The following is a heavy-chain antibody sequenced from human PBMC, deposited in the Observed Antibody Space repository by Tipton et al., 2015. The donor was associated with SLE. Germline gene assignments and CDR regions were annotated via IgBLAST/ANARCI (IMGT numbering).Heavy chain of an antibody. V-gene: IGHV4-31*03. CDR2: IYYSGST. CDR1: GGSISSSSYY. D-gene: IGHD7-27*01. J-gene: IGHJ6*03. CDR3: ARVPPDWGGDYYMDV. Sequence: TLSLTCSVSGGSISSSSYYWSWIRQHPGKGLEWIGYIYYSGSTYYNPSLKSRVTISVDTSKNQFSLKLSSVTAADTAAYYCARVPPDWGGDYYMDVWGKGTTVTVSS.